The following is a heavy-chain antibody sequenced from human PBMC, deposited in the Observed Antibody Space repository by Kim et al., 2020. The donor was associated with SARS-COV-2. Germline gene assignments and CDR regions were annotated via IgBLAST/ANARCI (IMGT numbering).Heavy chain of an antibody. CDR1: GGSISTYY. D-gene: IGHD6-19*01. Sequence: SETLSLTCTVSGGSISTYYWNWIRQSPQKGLEWIGFISYSGSTNYNPSLKSRVAISVDSSKNQFSLNLSSVSAADKAVYYCARGGVKQWLGLWGRGTLVTVSP. CDR2: ISYSGST. CDR3: ARGGVKQWLGL. J-gene: IGHJ2*01. V-gene: IGHV4-59*13.